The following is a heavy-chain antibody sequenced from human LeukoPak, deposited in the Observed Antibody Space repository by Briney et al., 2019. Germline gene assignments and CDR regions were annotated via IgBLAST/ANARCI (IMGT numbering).Heavy chain of an antibody. CDR1: GGSISGGSYY. Sequence: SETLSLTCTVSGGSISGGSYYWSWIRQPAGKGLEWIGRIYTSGSTNYNPSLKSRVTISVDTSKNQFSLKLSSVTAADTAVYYCAREGKTYYYDSSGYTPPLFDPWGQGTLVTVSS. CDR3: AREGKTYYYDSSGYTPPLFDP. D-gene: IGHD3-22*01. V-gene: IGHV4-61*02. J-gene: IGHJ5*02. CDR2: IYTSGST.